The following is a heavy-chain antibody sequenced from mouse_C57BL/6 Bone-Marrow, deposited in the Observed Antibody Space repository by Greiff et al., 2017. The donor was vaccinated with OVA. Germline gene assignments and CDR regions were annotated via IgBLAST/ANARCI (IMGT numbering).Heavy chain of an antibody. D-gene: IGHD4-1*01. CDR1: GYTFTDYY. CDR2: INPNNGGT. V-gene: IGHV1-26*01. CDR3: AIRGWDVDY. J-gene: IGHJ2*01. Sequence: EVQLQQSGPELVKPGASVKISCKASGYTFTDYYMNWVKQSHGKSLEWIGDINPNNGGTSYNQKFKGKATLTVDKSSSTAYMELRSLTSEDSAVYYCAIRGWDVDYWGQGTTLTVSS.